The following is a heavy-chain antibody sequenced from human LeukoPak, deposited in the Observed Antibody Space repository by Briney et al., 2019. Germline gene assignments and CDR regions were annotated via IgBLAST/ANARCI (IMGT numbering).Heavy chain of an antibody. CDR3: ARSILVVPVASHLNYGVDV. CDR1: GYTLTSFA. CDR2: INAGDGST. D-gene: IGHD2-2*01. V-gene: IGHV1-3*01. J-gene: IGHJ6*02. Sequence: ASVTVSCKASGYTLTSFAIHWVRQAPGQRLEWMGWINAGDGSTRYSQKFHGGVTITRDTSASTAYMELSSLRSEDTAVYYCARSILVVPVASHLNYGVDVWGQGTTVTVSS.